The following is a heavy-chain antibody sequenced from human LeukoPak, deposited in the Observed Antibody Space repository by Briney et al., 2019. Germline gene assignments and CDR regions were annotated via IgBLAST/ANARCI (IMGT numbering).Heavy chain of an antibody. D-gene: IGHD1-26*01. CDR3: ARDGGELAAWVSVY. Sequence: AASVKVSCKASGYTFTSYGISWVRQAPGQGLEWMGWISAYNGNTNYARKLQGRVTMTTDTSTSTAYMELRSLRSDDTAVYYCARDGGELAAWVSVYWGQGTLVTVSS. J-gene: IGHJ4*02. CDR1: GYTFTSYG. CDR2: ISAYNGNT. V-gene: IGHV1-18*01.